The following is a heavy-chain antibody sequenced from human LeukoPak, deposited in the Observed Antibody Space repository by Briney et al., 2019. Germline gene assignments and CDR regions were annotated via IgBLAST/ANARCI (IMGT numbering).Heavy chain of an antibody. CDR1: GGSFSGYY. CDR3: ATRLAARRYYGMDV. D-gene: IGHD6-6*01. J-gene: IGHJ6*02. Sequence: PSETLSLTCAVYGGSFSGYYWSWIRQPPGKGLEWIGEINHSGSTNYNPSLKSRVTISVDTFKNQFSLKLSSVTAADTAVYYCATRLAARRYYGMDVWGQGTTVTVSS. CDR2: INHSGST. V-gene: IGHV4-34*01.